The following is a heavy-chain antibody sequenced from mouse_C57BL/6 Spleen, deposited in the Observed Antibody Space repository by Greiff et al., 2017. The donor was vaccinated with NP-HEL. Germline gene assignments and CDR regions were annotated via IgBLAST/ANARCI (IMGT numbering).Heavy chain of an antibody. CDR2: IYPGDGDT. D-gene: IGHD3-3*01. V-gene: IGHV1-80*01. Sequence: VQLQQSGAELVKPGASVKISCKASGYAFSSYWMNWVKQRPGKGLEWIGQIYPGDGDTNYNGKFKGKATLTVDTSSSTAYMQLSSLTSADSAVYFCAREGLPSYFDYWGQGTTLTVSS. J-gene: IGHJ2*01. CDR1: GYAFSSYW. CDR3: AREGLPSYFDY.